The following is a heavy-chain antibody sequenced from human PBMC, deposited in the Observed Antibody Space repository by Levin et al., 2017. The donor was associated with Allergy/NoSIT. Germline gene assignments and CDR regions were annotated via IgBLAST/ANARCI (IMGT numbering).Heavy chain of an antibody. J-gene: IGHJ5*02. V-gene: IGHV4-34*01. Sequence: SKTLSLTCGVYGGSFSGYWSWIRQPPGKGLEWIGEISHSGITNYNPSLESRVTMSVDTSKNQFSLKLSSVTAADTAIYYCARVPMGFKNSFDHWGQGTLVTVSS. D-gene: IGHD1-26*01. CDR3: ARVPMGFKNSFDH. CDR2: ISHSGIT. CDR1: GGSFSGY.